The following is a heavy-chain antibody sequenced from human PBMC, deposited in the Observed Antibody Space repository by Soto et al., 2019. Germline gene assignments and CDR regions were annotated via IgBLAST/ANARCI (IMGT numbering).Heavy chain of an antibody. Sequence: PSETLSLTCAVYGGSFSGYYWSWIRQPPGKRLEWIGEINHSGSTNYNPSLKSRVTISVDTSKNQFSLKLSSVTAADTAVYYCARWGAIRFLEWLTDYYYGMDVWGQGTTVTVSS. CDR2: INHSGST. V-gene: IGHV4-34*01. CDR3: ARWGAIRFLEWLTDYYYGMDV. CDR1: GGSFSGYY. D-gene: IGHD3-3*01. J-gene: IGHJ6*02.